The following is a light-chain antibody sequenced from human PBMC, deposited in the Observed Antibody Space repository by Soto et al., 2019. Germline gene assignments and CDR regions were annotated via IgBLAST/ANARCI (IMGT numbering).Light chain of an antibody. Sequence: EIVLTQSPATLSLSPGDRATLSCRASQNVRSDYFAWYQKKPGQAPRVIIFGVSTRASATPDRFRGSGSGTYFNLTISRLETDDFALYYCQQYGNSTLTFGGGTKVDIK. CDR3: QQYGNSTLT. CDR2: GVS. V-gene: IGKV3-20*01. CDR1: QNVRSDY. J-gene: IGKJ4*01.